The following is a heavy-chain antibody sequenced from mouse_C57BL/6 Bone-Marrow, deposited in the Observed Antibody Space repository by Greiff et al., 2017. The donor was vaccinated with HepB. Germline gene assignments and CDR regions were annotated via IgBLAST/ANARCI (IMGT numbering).Heavy chain of an antibody. CDR2: ISDGGSYT. J-gene: IGHJ4*01. D-gene: IGHD1-1*01. CDR1: GFTFSSYA. V-gene: IGHV5-4*01. CDR3: ARDYYYGSTYYYAMDY. Sequence: EVLGVESGGGLVKPGGSLKLSCAASGFTFSSYAMSWVRQTPEKRLEWVATISDGGSYTYYPDNVKGRFTISRDNAKNNLYLQMSHLKSEDTAMYYCARDYYYGSTYYYAMDYWGQGTSVTVSS.